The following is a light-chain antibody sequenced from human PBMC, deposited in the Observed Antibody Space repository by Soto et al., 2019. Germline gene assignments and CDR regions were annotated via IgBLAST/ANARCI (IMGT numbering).Light chain of an antibody. CDR2: WAS. J-gene: IGKJ2*01. Sequence: DIVMTQSPDSLAVSLGERATINCKSSQSVLYSSNNKNYLAWYQQRPGQPPKLLIYWASTREYGVPDRFSGSGSGTDFTLTITSLQAEDVAVYYCQQDESTPPTFGQGTKFEIK. V-gene: IGKV4-1*01. CDR3: QQDESTPPT. CDR1: QSVLYSSNNKNY.